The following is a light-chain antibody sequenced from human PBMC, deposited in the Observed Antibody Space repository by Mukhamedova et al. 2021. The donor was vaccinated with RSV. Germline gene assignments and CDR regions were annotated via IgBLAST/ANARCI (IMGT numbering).Light chain of an antibody. Sequence: WYQRRVHGKAPQLLIYDASNLETGVTSRFSGSGSGTDFTFSISSLQPEEIATYYCQQYDNLPPTTFGPGTRVDIK. CDR2: DAS. CDR3: QQYDNLPPTT. J-gene: IGKJ3*01. V-gene: IGKV1-33*01.